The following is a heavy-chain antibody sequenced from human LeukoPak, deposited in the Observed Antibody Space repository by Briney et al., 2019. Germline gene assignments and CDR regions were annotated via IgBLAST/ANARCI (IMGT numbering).Heavy chain of an antibody. D-gene: IGHD6-19*01. J-gene: IGHJ4*02. CDR1: GGSISSYY. Sequence: SETLSLTCTVSGGSISSYYWSWIRQPPGKGLEWIGYIYYRGSTDYNPSLKSRVTISVDTSKNQFSLKLSSVTAADTAVYYCASTEQWLDSFDYWGQGTLVTVSS. CDR3: ASTEQWLDSFDY. CDR2: IYYRGST. V-gene: IGHV4-59*12.